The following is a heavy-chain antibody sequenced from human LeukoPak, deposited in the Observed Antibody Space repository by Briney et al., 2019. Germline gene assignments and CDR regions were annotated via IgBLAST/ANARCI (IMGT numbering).Heavy chain of an antibody. CDR3: AREKGYCSGGSCYGYYYYGMDV. J-gene: IGHJ6*02. V-gene: IGHV3-30-3*01. D-gene: IGHD2-15*01. CDR2: ISYDGSNK. CDR1: GFTFSSYA. Sequence: GRSLRLSCAASGFTFSSYAMHWVRQAPGKGLEWVAVISYDGSNKYYADSVKGRFTISRDNSKNTLYLQMNSLRAEDTAVYYCAREKGYCSGGSCYGYYYYGMDVWGQGTTVTVSS.